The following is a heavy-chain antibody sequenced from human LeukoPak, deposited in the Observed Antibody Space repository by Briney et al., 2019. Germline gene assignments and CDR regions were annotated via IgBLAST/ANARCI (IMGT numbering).Heavy chain of an antibody. V-gene: IGHV1-2*02. CDR3: ARVITGAVAYAY. CDR2: INPNGGGT. Sequence: ASVKVSCKASGYTFTGYFIHWVRQAPGQGLEWMGWINPNGGGTNNAQDFQGRVTMTRDTSISTAYTELSRLRSDDTAIYYCARVITGAVAYAYWGQGTLVTVSS. D-gene: IGHD1-20*01. CDR1: GYTFTGYF. J-gene: IGHJ4*02.